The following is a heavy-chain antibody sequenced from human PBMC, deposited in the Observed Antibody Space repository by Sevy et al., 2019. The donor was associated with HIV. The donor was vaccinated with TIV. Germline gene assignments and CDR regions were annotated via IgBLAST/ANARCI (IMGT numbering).Heavy chain of an antibody. D-gene: IGHD2-21*01. V-gene: IGHV3-30*02. Sequence: GGSLRLSCAASGFTFSSYGMHWVRQAPGKGLEWVAFIRYYGSNKYYADSVKGRFTISRDNSKNTLYLQMNSMGAEDTAVYYCAKVRDVQYSTRGPFDYWGQGTLVTVSS. CDR3: AKVRDVQYSTRGPFDY. J-gene: IGHJ4*02. CDR1: GFTFSSYG. CDR2: IRYYGSNK.